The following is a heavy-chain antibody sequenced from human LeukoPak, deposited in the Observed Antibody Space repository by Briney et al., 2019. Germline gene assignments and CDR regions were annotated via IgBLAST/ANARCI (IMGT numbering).Heavy chain of an antibody. CDR1: GFTFSSYG. J-gene: IGHJ6*02. CDR3: ARDREGYCSGASCYEGMDV. Sequence: GGSLRLSCAASGFTFSSYGMHWVRQAPGKGLDWVAVIWYDGSSKFNADSVRGRFTISRDNSKNTLFLQMNSLRVEDTAVYCCARDREGYCSGASCYEGMDVWGQGTTVTVSS. V-gene: IGHV3-33*01. D-gene: IGHD2-2*01. CDR2: IWYDGSSK.